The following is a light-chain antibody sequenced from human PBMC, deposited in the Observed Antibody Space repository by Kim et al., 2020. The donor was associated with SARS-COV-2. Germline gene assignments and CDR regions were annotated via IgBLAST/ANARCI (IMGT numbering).Light chain of an antibody. J-gene: IGLJ2*01. CDR2: GKN. CDR3: NSRDNSGKHVV. V-gene: IGLV3-19*01. CDR1: SLSNYY. Sequence: SSELTQDPAVSVALGQTVRITCRGDSLSNYYAGWYQQRPGQAPLLVFYGKNSRASGIPDRFSGSGSGNTASLTLPGAQAEDEADYSRNSRDNSGKHVVFG.